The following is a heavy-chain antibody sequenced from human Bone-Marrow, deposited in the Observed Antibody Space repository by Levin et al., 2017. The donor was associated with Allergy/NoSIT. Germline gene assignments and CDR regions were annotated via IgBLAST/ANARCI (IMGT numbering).Heavy chain of an antibody. CDR1: GFTVSSNF. J-gene: IGHJ3*02. D-gene: IGHD3-3*01. CDR3: ASGWRYYDFWSGYERGAFDI. Sequence: GGSLRLSCAASGFTVSSNFMSWVRQAPGKGLEWVSVIYSGGSTYYADSVKGRFTISRDNSKNTLYLQMNSLRAEDTAVYYCASGWRYYDFWSGYERGAFDIWGQGTMVTVSS. CDR2: IYSGGST. V-gene: IGHV3-66*01.